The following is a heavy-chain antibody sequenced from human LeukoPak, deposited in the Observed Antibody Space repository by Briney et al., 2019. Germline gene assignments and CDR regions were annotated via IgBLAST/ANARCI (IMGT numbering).Heavy chain of an antibody. D-gene: IGHD2-2*01. CDR1: GFTFDDYA. CDR3: AKGGYCSSTSCYWNWFDP. J-gene: IGHJ5*02. V-gene: IGHV3-23*01. CDR2: ISGSGGST. Sequence: PGGSLRLSCAASGFTFDDYAMHWVRHAPGKGLEWVSAISGSGGSTYYADSVKGRFTISRDNSKNTLYLQMNSLRAEDTAVYYCAKGGYCSSTSCYWNWFDPWGQGTLVTVSS.